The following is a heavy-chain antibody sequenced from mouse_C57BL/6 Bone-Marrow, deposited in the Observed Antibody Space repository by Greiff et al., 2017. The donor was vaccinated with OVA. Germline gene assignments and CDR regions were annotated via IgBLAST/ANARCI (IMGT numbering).Heavy chain of an antibody. Sequence: EVKLQESGPGLVKPSQSLSLTCSVTGYSITSGYYWNWIRQFPGNKLEWMGYISYDGSNNYNPSLKNRISITRDTSKNQFFLKLNSVTTEDTATYYCARGGGTGDYWGQGTTLTVSS. CDR2: ISYDGSN. J-gene: IGHJ2*01. D-gene: IGHD3-3*01. CDR3: ARGGGTGDY. V-gene: IGHV3-6*01. CDR1: GYSITSGYY.